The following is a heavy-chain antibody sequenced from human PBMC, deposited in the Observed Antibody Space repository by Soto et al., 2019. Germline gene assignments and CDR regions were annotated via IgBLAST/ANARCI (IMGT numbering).Heavy chain of an antibody. V-gene: IGHV5-51*01. D-gene: IGHD2-2*01. CDR2: IYPGDSDT. J-gene: IGHJ4*02. CDR1: GYSFTSYW. CDR3: ARHRGVVVPAAIDLWVDY. Sequence: GESLKISCKGSGYSFTSYWIGWVRQMPGKGLEWMGIIYPGDSDTRYSPSFQGQVTISADKSISTAYLQWSSLKASDTAMYYCARHRGVVVPAAIDLWVDYWGQGTLVTVSS.